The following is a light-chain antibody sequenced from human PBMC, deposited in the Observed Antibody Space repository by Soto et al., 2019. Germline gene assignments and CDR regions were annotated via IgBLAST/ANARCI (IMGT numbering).Light chain of an antibody. CDR2: AAS. CDR1: QGIDNH. Sequence: DIQMTQSPSSLSASVGDRATLTCRASQGIDNHLAWFQQKPGKAPNLLIYAASTLQSGVPSRFTGSGSGTDFTLTISSLQPEDAAIYYCQKCKVAPFTFGGGTKVDI. CDR3: QKCKVAPFT. J-gene: IGKJ4*01. V-gene: IGKV1-27*01.